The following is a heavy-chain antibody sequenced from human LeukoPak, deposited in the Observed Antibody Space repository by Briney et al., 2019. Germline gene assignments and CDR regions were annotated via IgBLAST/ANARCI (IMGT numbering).Heavy chain of an antibody. J-gene: IGHJ5*02. Sequence: SETLPLTCTVSGGSISSYYWSWIRQPAGKGLEWIGRIYTSGSTNYNPSLKSRVTMSVDTSKNQFSLKLSSVTAADTAVYYCARDSGGDYVRENWFDPWGQGTLVTISS. D-gene: IGHD4-17*01. CDR1: GGSISSYY. V-gene: IGHV4-4*07. CDR2: IYTSGST. CDR3: ARDSGGDYVRENWFDP.